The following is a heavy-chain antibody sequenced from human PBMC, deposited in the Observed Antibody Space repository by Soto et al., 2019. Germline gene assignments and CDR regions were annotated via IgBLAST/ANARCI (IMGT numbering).Heavy chain of an antibody. CDR2: INPSGGST. CDR1: GYTFTSYY. Sequence: ASVKVSCKASGYTFTSYYMHWVRQAPGQGLEWMGIINPSGGSTSYAQKFQGRVTMTRDTSTSTVYMELSSLRSEDTAVYYCARCLYYYDSSGDQAYYGIDVWGQGTTVTVSS. D-gene: IGHD3-22*01. J-gene: IGHJ6*02. V-gene: IGHV1-46*01. CDR3: ARCLYYYDSSGDQAYYGIDV.